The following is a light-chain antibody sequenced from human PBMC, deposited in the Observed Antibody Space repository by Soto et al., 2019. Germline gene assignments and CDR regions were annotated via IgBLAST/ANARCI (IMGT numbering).Light chain of an antibody. J-gene: IGKJ1*01. CDR1: QSVSNNY. V-gene: IGKV3-20*01. Sequence: IVLRKYPGTLSVSHGERATLSCRASQSVSNNYLAWYQQKPGQAPRLVIYGASNRATGIPDRFSASGSGTDFTLTFSRLEPDDFAVYYCQQSGSSGTFGQGTKVDIK. CDR2: GAS. CDR3: QQSGSSGT.